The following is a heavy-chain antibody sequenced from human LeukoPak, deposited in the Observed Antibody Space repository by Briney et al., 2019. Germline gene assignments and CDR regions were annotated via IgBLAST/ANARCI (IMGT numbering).Heavy chain of an antibody. J-gene: IGHJ5*02. CDR1: GGSISSYY. CDR3: ARLSVPYYYGSGGYYQHNWFDP. CDR2: IYTCGST. D-gene: IGHD3-10*01. Sequence: SETLSLTCTVSGGSISSYYWSWIRQPPGKGLEWIGYIYTCGSTNYNPSLKRRVTISVDTSKNQFSLKLSSVPAADTAVYYCARLSVPYYYGSGGYYQHNWFDPWGQGTLVTVSS. V-gene: IGHV4-4*09.